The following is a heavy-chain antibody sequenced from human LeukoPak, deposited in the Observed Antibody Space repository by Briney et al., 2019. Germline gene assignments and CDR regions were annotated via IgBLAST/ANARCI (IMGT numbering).Heavy chain of an antibody. CDR3: ARGRVVRGVIIPDY. Sequence: GRSLRLSCAASGFTFSSYSMNWVRQAPGKGLEWVSSISSSSSYIYYADSVKGRFTISRDNAKNSLYLQMNSLRAEDTAVYYCARGRVVRGVIIPDYWGQGTLVTVSS. CDR2: ISSSSSYI. D-gene: IGHD3-10*01. CDR1: GFTFSSYS. J-gene: IGHJ4*02. V-gene: IGHV3-21*01.